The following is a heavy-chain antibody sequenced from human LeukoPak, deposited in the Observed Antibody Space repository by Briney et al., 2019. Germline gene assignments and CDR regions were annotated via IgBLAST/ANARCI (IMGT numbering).Heavy chain of an antibody. Sequence: GGSLRLSCAASGFTFNSFGIHWVRQAPGKGLEWVAVIYYDGSNNFYSDSVKGRFTISRDNSKNTVFLQMSSLRAEDTAVYYCARDIGTSGWYPFDYWGQGTLVTVSS. CDR2: IYYDGSNN. D-gene: IGHD6-19*01. J-gene: IGHJ4*02. V-gene: IGHV3-30*12. CDR3: ARDIGTSGWYPFDY. CDR1: GFTFNSFG.